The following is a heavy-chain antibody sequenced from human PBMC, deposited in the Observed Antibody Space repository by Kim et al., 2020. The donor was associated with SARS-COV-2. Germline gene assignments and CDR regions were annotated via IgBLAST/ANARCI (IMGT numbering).Heavy chain of an antibody. J-gene: IGHJ6*02. CDR1: GFTFSSYA. D-gene: IGHD2-2*01. V-gene: IGHV3-30-3*01. CDR2: ISYDGSNK. Sequence: GGSLRLSCAASGFTFSSYAMHWVRQAPGKGLEWVAVISYDGSNKYYADSVKGRFTISRDNSKNTLYLQMNSLRAEDTAVYYCARDRDIVVVPAAHIYYYYGMEVWGQGTTVTVSS. CDR3: ARDRDIVVVPAAHIYYYYGMEV.